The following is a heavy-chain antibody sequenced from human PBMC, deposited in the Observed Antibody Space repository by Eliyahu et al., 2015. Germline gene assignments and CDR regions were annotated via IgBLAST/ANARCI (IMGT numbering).Heavy chain of an antibody. J-gene: IGHJ4*02. Sequence: QVQLQQSSPGLVKPSQTLSLTCAISGDSVPSNSATWNWIRQSPSRGLEWLGRTYYRSNKWNPDYAVSVESRITITSDTSKNQFSLQLNSVTPEDTAVYYCARGLVGATRGFNCWGQGTLVTVSS. D-gene: IGHD1-26*01. CDR2: TYYRSNKWNP. CDR3: ARGLVGATRGFNC. CDR1: GDSVPSNSAT. V-gene: IGHV6-1*01.